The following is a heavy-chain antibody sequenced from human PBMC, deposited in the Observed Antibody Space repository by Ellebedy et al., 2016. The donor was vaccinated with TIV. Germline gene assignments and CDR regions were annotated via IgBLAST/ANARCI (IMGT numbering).Heavy chain of an antibody. CDR2: VSGRGENT. Sequence: PGGSLRLSCAASGLTFSSNAMSWVRQAPGKGLEWVSTVSGRGENTYYADSVKGRFTISRDNSKNMVYLQMDSLRLEDTAVYYCANRGDTKSYFESWGQGTLVTVS. J-gene: IGHJ4*02. D-gene: IGHD2-21*02. CDR3: ANRGDTKSYFES. CDR1: GLTFSSNA. V-gene: IGHV3-23*01.